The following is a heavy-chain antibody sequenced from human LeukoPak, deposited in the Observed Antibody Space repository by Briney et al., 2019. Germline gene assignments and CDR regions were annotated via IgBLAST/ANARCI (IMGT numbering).Heavy chain of an antibody. CDR3: AREGVYSYGLDY. D-gene: IGHD5-18*01. Sequence: PSETLSLTCTVSGGSISSYYWSWIRQPPGKGLEWIGYIYYSGSTNYNPSLKSRVTISVDTSKNQFSLKLSSVTAADTAVYYCAREGVYSYGLDYWGQGTLVTVSS. J-gene: IGHJ4*02. V-gene: IGHV4-59*01. CDR2: IYYSGST. CDR1: GGSISSYY.